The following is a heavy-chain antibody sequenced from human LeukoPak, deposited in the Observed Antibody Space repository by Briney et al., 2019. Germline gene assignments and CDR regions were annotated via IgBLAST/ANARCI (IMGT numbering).Heavy chain of an antibody. V-gene: IGHV3-23*01. J-gene: IGHJ4*02. D-gene: IGHD4-17*01. CDR3: AKKAHYDAYAKYFDY. Sequence: PGGSLRLSCAASGFTFSNYAMTWVRQAPGKGPEWVSILSDSGVYTYYADSVKGRFTISRDNSNNMLYLQMNSLRAEDTAVYYCAKKAHYDAYAKYFDYWGQGTLVTVSS. CDR1: GFTFSNYA. CDR2: LSDSGVYT.